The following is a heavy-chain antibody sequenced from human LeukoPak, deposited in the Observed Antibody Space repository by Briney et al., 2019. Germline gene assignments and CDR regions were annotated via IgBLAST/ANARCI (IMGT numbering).Heavy chain of an antibody. CDR3: ARVGNSGSYPRYWYFDL. V-gene: IGHV1-18*01. D-gene: IGHD1-26*01. Sequence: ASVKVSCKASGYTFTSYGISWVRQAPGQGLEWMGWISAYNGNTNYAQKLQGRVTMTTDTSTSTAYMELRSLRSDDTAVYYCARVGNSGSYPRYWYFDLWGRGTLVTVSS. CDR2: ISAYNGNT. CDR1: GYTFTSYG. J-gene: IGHJ2*01.